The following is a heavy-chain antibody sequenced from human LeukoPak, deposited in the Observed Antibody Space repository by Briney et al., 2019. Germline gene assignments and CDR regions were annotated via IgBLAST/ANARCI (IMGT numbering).Heavy chain of an antibody. CDR3: TRGREYGDYLDY. V-gene: IGHV4-4*07. J-gene: IGHJ4*02. Sequence: TASETLSLTCTVSGGSLSNYYWNWIRQPAGKELEWIGRILPSGQTTYNPSLKSRVTMSLDTSKNQVSLKLNSVTDADTAVYYCTRGREYGDYLDYWGQGTLVTVSS. D-gene: IGHD2/OR15-2a*01. CDR2: ILPSGQT. CDR1: GGSLSNYY.